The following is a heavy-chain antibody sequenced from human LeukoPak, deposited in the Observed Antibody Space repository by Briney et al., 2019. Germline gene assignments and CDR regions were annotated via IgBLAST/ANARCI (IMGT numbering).Heavy chain of an antibody. V-gene: IGHV3-23*01. J-gene: IGHJ5*02. CDR1: GFTFSSYA. Sequence: GGSLRLSCAASGFTFSSYAMHWVRQAPGKGLEWVSAISGSGGSTYYADSVKGRFTISRDNSKNTLYLQMNSLRAVDTALYHCARAGSYYASGSLLSWGQGTLVTVSS. CDR2: ISGSGGST. D-gene: IGHD3-10*01. CDR3: ARAGSYYASGSLLS.